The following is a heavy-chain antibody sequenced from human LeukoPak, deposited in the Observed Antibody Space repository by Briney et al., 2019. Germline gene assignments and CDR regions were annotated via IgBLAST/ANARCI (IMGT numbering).Heavy chain of an antibody. J-gene: IGHJ4*02. Sequence: ASVEVPCKASGYTFTGFHIHWVRRAPGQGLEYMGWINPNSGDTNYAQKFQGRVTMTRDTSISTAYMELSSLRFDDTAVYYCTTSPGDPFDYWGQGTLVTVSS. CDR1: GYTFTGFH. CDR2: INPNSGDT. CDR3: TTSPGDPFDY. V-gene: IGHV1-2*02. D-gene: IGHD3-16*01.